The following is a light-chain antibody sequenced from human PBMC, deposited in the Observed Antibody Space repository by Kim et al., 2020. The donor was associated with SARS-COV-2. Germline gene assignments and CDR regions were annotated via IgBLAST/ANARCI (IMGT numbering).Light chain of an antibody. CDR1: KLGDKY. CDR3: QAWDSSTVV. J-gene: IGLJ2*01. Sequence: SYELTQPPSVSVSPGQTASITCSGDKLGDKYACWYQQKPGQSPVVVIYQDSKRPSGIPERFSGSNSGNTATLTISRTQAMDEADYYCQAWDSSTVVFGGGTQLTVL. CDR2: QDS. V-gene: IGLV3-1*01.